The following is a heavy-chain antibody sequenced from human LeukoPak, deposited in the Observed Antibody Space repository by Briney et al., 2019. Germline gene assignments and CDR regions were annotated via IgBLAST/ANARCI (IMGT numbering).Heavy chain of an antibody. Sequence: GRSLRLSCAASGFTFSSYAMHWVRQAPGKGLEWVAVISYDGSNKYYADSVKGRFTISRDNSKNTLYLQMNSLRAEDTAVYYCARGGCSSTSCYIYYYYYGMDVWGQGTTVTVSS. CDR2: ISYDGSNK. CDR1: GFTFSSYA. D-gene: IGHD2-2*02. J-gene: IGHJ6*02. V-gene: IGHV3-30-3*01. CDR3: ARGGCSSTSCYIYYYYYGMDV.